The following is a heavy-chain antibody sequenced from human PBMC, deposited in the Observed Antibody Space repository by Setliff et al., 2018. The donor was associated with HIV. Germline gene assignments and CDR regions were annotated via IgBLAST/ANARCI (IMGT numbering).Heavy chain of an antibody. CDR1: GGSFSGYY. CDR2: INHSGST. CDR3: ASRGGIEGHIVVVTAANWFDP. Sequence: TSEPLSPPCAFYGGSFSGYYWSWIRQPPGKGLAWIGEINHSGSTNYNPSLKSRVTISVDTSKNQFSLKLISVTAADTAVYCCASRGGIEGHIVVVTAANWFDPWGQGTLVTVSS. V-gene: IGHV4-34*01. D-gene: IGHD2-21*02. J-gene: IGHJ5*02.